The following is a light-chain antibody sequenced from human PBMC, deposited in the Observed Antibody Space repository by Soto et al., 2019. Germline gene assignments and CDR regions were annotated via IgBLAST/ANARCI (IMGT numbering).Light chain of an antibody. Sequence: EIVMTQSPATLSVSPGERATLSCRASQSVSSNLAWYQQKPGQAPRLLIYGASTRATGIPARFSGSGSGTEITLTISSLQSEDFAVYYWQQYNNWPPAFGGGTKVEIK. J-gene: IGKJ4*01. CDR3: QQYNNWPPA. CDR1: QSVSSN. V-gene: IGKV3-15*01. CDR2: GAS.